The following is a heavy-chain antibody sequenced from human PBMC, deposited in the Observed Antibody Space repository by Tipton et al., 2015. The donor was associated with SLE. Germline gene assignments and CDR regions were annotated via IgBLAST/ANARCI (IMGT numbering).Heavy chain of an antibody. V-gene: IGHV3-23*01. CDR1: GFTFNRYA. J-gene: IGHJ4*02. D-gene: IGHD3-3*01. CDR2: LSGSGGGR. CDR3: ARARGDFWSGLDY. Sequence: SLRLSCAASGFTFNRYAMGWVRQAPGKGLEWVSSLSGSGGGRYYADSVKGRFTISRDNSKNTLYLQMNSLSAEDTAVYYCARARGDFWSGLDYWGQGTLVTVSS.